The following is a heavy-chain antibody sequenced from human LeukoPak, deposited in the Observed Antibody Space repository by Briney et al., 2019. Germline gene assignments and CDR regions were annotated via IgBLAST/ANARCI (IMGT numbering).Heavy chain of an antibody. D-gene: IGHD3-16*01. CDR3: ARDLMTTPTWDFDY. CDR2: INPNSGTT. J-gene: IGHJ4*02. Sequence: ASVKVSCKGSEHTFTGYYMHWVRQAPGRGLEWMGWINPNSGTTNYAQKFQGRVTVTSDTSIRTAYMELSRLESDDTAVYYCARDLMTTPTWDFDYWGQGTLVTVAS. CDR1: EHTFTGYY. V-gene: IGHV1-2*02.